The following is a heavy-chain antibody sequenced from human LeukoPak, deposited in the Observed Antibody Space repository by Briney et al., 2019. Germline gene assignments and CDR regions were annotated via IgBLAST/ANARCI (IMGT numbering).Heavy chain of an antibody. CDR1: GYTFTGYY. V-gene: IGHV1-2*04. CDR3: ARDLGRAAGDDYYYYYGMDV. J-gene: IGHJ6*02. CDR2: INPNSGGT. D-gene: IGHD6-13*01. Sequence: ASVKVSCKASGYTFTGYYMHWVRQPPGQGLEWMGWINPNSGGTNYAQKFQGWVTMTRDTSISTAYMELSRLRSDDTAVYYCARDLGRAAGDDYYYYYGMDVWGQGTTVTVSS.